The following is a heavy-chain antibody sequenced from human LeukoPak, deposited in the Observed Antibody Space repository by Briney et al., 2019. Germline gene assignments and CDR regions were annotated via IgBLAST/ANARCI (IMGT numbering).Heavy chain of an antibody. Sequence: ASVKVSCKVSGYTLTELSMHWVRPAPGKGLEWMGGFDPEDGETIYAQKFQGRVTMTEDTSTDTAYMELSSLRSEDTAMYYCAKGDYYDSSGYYYGVHAFDIWGQGTMVTVSS. V-gene: IGHV1-24*01. CDR3: AKGDYYDSSGYYYGVHAFDI. D-gene: IGHD3-22*01. J-gene: IGHJ3*02. CDR2: FDPEDGET. CDR1: GYTLTELS.